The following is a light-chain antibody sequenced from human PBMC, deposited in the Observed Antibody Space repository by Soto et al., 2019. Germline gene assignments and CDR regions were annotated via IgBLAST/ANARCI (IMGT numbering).Light chain of an antibody. CDR3: TSYTSSSTPYV. V-gene: IGLV2-14*01. CDR2: DVS. Sequence: QSVLAQPASVSGSPGQSITISCAGTSSDVGGYTYVSWYQQHPGKAPKLMIYDVSNRPSGVSNWFSGSKSGNTASLTISGLQAEDEADYYCTSYTSSSTPYVFGGGTKVTVL. J-gene: IGLJ1*01. CDR1: SSDVGGYTY.